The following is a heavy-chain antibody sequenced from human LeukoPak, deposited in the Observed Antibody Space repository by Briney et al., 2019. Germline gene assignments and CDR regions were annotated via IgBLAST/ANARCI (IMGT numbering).Heavy chain of an antibody. CDR1: GGSISSGNYY. CDR2: IYTSGST. CDR3: ARDLYGDYGGGLDAFDI. J-gene: IGHJ4*02. V-gene: IGHV4-61*02. Sequence: PSETLSLTCTVSGGSISSGNYYWNWIRQPAGKGLEWIGRIYTSGSTNYDPSPKSRVTISIDTSKNQLSLKLSSVTAADTAVYYCARDLYGDYGGGLDAFDIWGQGTLVTVSS. D-gene: IGHD4-17*01.